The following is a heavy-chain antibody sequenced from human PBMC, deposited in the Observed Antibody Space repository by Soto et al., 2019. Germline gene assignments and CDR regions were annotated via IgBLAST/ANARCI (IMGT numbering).Heavy chain of an antibody. J-gene: IGHJ5*02. CDR2: INAGNGNT. Sequence: ASVKVSCKASGYTFTSYAMHWVRQAPGQRLEWMGWINAGNGNTKYSQKFQGRVTITRDTSASTAYMELSSLRSEDTAVYYCARCSSTRCYRCWFDPWGQRTLVTVSS. CDR1: GYTFTSYA. D-gene: IGHD2-2*01. V-gene: IGHV1-3*01. CDR3: ARCSSTRCYRCWFDP.